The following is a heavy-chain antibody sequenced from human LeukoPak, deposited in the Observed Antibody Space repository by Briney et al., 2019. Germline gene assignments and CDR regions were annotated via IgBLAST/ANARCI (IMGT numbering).Heavy chain of an antibody. J-gene: IGHJ3*02. CDR2: ISSSSSYI. Sequence: GRSLRLSCAASGFTFSSYSMNWVRQAPGKGLEWVSSISSSSSYIYYADSVKGRFTISRDNAKNSLYLQMNSLRAEDTAVYYCARVIRGGTMVRGGAFDIWGQGTMVTVSS. CDR1: GFTFSSYS. V-gene: IGHV3-21*01. D-gene: IGHD3-10*01. CDR3: ARVIRGGTMVRGGAFDI.